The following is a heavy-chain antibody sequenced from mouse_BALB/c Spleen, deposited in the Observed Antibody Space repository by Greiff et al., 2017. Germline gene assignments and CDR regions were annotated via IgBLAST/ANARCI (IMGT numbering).Heavy chain of an antibody. J-gene: IGHJ2*01. V-gene: IGHV1-87*01. CDR1: GYTFTSYW. Sequence: VQLQQSGAELARPGASVKLSCKASGYTFTSYWMQWVKQRPGQGLEWIGAIYPGDGDTRYTQKFKGKATLTADKSSSTAYMQLSSLASEDSAVYYCARRGLSGYFDYWGQGTTLTVSS. CDR3: ARRGLSGYFDY. D-gene: IGHD1-1*02. CDR2: IYPGDGDT.